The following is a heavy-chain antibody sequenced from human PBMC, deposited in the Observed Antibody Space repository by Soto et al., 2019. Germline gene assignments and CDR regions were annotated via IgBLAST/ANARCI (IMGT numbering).Heavy chain of an antibody. V-gene: IGHV4-39*01. CDR2: IYYSGST. CDR1: GGSISSSSYY. CDR3: SRRSEVDCSSTSCYSVYAFDI. D-gene: IGHD2-2*01. Sequence: SETLSLTCTVSGGSISSSSYYWGWIRQPPGKGLEWIGSIYYSGSTYYNPSLKSRVTISVDTSKNLFSLKLSSVTAADTAVYYCSRRSEVDCSSTSCYSVYAFDIWGQGAMVT. J-gene: IGHJ3*02.